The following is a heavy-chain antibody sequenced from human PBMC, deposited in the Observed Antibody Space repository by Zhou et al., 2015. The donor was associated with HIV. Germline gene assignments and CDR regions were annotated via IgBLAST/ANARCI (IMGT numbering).Heavy chain of an antibody. D-gene: IGHD2-8*01. Sequence: QVQLVQSGAEVKKPGSSVKVSCTGPRDTFNNYPISWVRQAPGQGLEWMGWINPNSGGTNYAQKFQGRVTMTRDTSISTAYMELSRLRSDDTAVYYCARDRPMAARLSNGPYYYYGMDVWGQGP. CDR3: ARDRPMAARLSNGPYYYYGMDV. V-gene: IGHV1-2*02. J-gene: IGHJ6*02. CDR2: INPNSGGT. CDR1: RDTFNNYP.